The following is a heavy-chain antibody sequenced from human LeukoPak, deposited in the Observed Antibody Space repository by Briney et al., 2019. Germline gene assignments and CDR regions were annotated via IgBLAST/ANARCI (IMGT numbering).Heavy chain of an antibody. CDR2: IYYSGST. Sequence: PSETLSLTCTVSGGSISSGGYYWSWIRQHPGKGLEWIGYIYYSGSTYYNPSLKSRVTISVDTSKNQFSLKLSSVTAADTAVYYCVRDYDSSGYFFDYWGQGTLVTVSS. V-gene: IGHV4-31*03. CDR3: VRDYDSSGYFFDY. D-gene: IGHD3-22*01. CDR1: GGSISSGGYY. J-gene: IGHJ4*02.